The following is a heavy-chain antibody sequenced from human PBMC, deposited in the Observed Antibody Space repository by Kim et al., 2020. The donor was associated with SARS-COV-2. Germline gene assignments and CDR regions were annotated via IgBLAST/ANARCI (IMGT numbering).Heavy chain of an antibody. V-gene: IGHV3-15*01. CDR3: ATDFQLWWSAFSV. CDR1: GFTFSDAW. D-gene: IGHD2-21*01. Sequence: GGSLRLSCVGSGFTFSDAWMNWVRQIPGKGLEWVGRMRDRGAGGTTDYAAPVIGRFSISRDDSKSTVYLQMNSVKTEDTGVYFCATDFQLWWSAFSVWGQGTKVTVSS. J-gene: IGHJ3*01. CDR2: MRDRGAGGTT.